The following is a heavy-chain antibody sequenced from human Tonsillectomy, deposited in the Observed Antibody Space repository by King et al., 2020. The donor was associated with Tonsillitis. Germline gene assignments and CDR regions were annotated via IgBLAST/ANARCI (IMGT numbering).Heavy chain of an antibody. V-gene: IGHV3-21*01. CDR3: ARGGSPGGWYLDY. CDR2: ISSSSSYI. CDR1: GFSFSSYS. Sequence: VQLVESGGGLVKPGGSLRLSCAASGFSFSSYSMNWVRQAPWKGLEWVSSISSSSSYIFYADSVKGRFTISRDNAKNSLCLQMNSLRAEDTAVYYCARGGSPGGWYLDYWGQGTLVTVSS. J-gene: IGHJ4*02. D-gene: IGHD6-19*01.